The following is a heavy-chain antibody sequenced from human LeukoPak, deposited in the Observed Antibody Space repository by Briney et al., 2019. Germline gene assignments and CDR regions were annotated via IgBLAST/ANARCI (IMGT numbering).Heavy chain of an antibody. J-gene: IGHJ4*02. Sequence: SETLSLTCTVSGGSISSYYWSWIRQPPGKGLDWIGYIYYSGSTNYNPSLKSPLSISVDTSKSQFSLKLSSVTAADTAVYYCERSRIAAAGIPFDYWGQGTLVTVSS. D-gene: IGHD6-13*01. V-gene: IGHV4-59*01. CDR2: IYYSGST. CDR3: ERSRIAAAGIPFDY. CDR1: GGSISSYY.